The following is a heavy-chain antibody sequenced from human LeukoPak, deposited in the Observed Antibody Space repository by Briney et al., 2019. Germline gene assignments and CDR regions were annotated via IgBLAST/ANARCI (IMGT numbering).Heavy chain of an antibody. D-gene: IGHD2-2*01. Sequence: GGSLRLSCAASGFTFSTYVMHWVRQVPGKGLEWVAVKDYCADSVKGRFTASKDISKSTLYLQMNSLRAEDMAIYYCAKDLCSDTSCSSRGIDYWGQGTLVTVSS. J-gene: IGHJ4*02. CDR1: GFTFSTYV. CDR2: KD. V-gene: IGHV3-30*18. CDR3: AKDLCSDTSCSSRGIDY.